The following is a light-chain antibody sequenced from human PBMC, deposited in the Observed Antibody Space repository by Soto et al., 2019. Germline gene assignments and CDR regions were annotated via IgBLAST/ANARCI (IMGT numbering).Light chain of an antibody. Sequence: QSVLTRPPSVSAAPGQKVTISCSGSSSNIGNNYVSWYQQLPGTAPKLLIYENNKRPSGIPGRFSGSKSGTSATLGITGLQTGDEADYYCGTWDSSLSAYVFGTGTKVTVL. J-gene: IGLJ1*01. CDR2: ENN. CDR1: SSNIGNNY. V-gene: IGLV1-51*02. CDR3: GTWDSSLSAYV.